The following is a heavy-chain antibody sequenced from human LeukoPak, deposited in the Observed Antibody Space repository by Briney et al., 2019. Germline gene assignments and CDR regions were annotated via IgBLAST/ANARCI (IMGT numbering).Heavy chain of an antibody. CDR2: IYHSGST. CDR1: GYSISSDYY. CDR3: ARQLSEWLLYGNWFDP. Sequence: PSETLSLTCAVSGYSISSDYYWGWIRQPPGKGLEWIGRIYHSGSTYYNPSLKSRVTISFDTSKNQFPLKLSSVTAADTAMYCCARQLSEWLLYGNWFDPWGQGTLVTVSS. V-gene: IGHV4-38-2*01. D-gene: IGHD3-3*01. J-gene: IGHJ5*02.